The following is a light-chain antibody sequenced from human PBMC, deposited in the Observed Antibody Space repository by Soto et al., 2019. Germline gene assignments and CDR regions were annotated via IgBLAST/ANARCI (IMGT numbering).Light chain of an antibody. Sequence: DIPLTHYPSTLSASLVDGVGIXCRASQSISSWLAWYQQKPGKAPKLLIYDASSLESEVPSRFSGSGSGTEFTLTISSLQPDDFATYCCQQYNSYSPTFGQGTKVDIK. J-gene: IGKJ1*01. V-gene: IGKV1-5*01. CDR2: DAS. CDR1: QSISSW. CDR3: QQYNSYSPT.